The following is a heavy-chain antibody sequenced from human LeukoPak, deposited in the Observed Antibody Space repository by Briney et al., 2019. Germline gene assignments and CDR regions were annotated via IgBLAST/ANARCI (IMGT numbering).Heavy chain of an antibody. J-gene: IGHJ4*02. CDR1: GFTFSNYW. D-gene: IGHD6-13*01. CDR3: ARDTVAAAGDD. V-gene: IGHV3-7*01. CDR2: IKPDGTEN. Sequence: QPGGSLRLFCAASGFTFSNYWMSWVRQAPGKGLEWVANIKPDGTENSHVDSVKGRFIISRDNAKNSLYLQMNYLRVEDTAIYYCARDTVAAAGDDCGQGTLVTVSS.